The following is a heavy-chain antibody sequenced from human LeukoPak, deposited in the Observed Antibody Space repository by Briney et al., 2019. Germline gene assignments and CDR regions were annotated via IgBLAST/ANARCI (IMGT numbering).Heavy chain of an antibody. D-gene: IGHD2-15*01. CDR1: GYSISSGYY. Sequence: SETLSLTCTVSGYSISSGYYWGWIRQPPGKGLEWIGSIYHSGSTYYNPSLKSRVTISVDTSKNQFSLKLSSVTAADTAVYYCARGLRYCSGGSCVYWGQGTLVTVSS. V-gene: IGHV4-38-2*02. CDR3: ARGLRYCSGGSCVY. CDR2: IYHSGST. J-gene: IGHJ4*02.